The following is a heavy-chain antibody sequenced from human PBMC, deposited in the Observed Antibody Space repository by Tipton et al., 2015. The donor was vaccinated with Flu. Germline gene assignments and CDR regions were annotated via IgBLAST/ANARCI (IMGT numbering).Heavy chain of an antibody. Sequence: QLVQSGGGLVKPGGSLRLSCAASGFTFSDYSVSWVRQAPGKGLEWVSVISSSGTYINYADSVKGRFTMSRDNAKNSLSLQMSSLRAEDTAVYYCARGGKTVLNWFDSWGQGILVTVSS. CDR1: GFTFSDYS. V-gene: IGHV3-21*01. CDR3: ARGGKTVLNWFDS. CDR2: ISSSGTYI. D-gene: IGHD4-23*01. J-gene: IGHJ5*01.